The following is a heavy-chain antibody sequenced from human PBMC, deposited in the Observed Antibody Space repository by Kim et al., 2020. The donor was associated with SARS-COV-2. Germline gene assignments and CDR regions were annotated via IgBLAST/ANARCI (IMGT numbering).Heavy chain of an antibody. V-gene: IGHV3-11*05. CDR1: GFTFSDYY. D-gene: IGHD3-16*02. CDR3: ARGGYDYVWGSYRDYYYYYGMDV. J-gene: IGHJ6*02. Sequence: RGSLRLSCAASGFTFSDYYMSWIRQAPGKGLEWVSYISSSSSYTNYADSVKGRFTISRDNAKNSLYLQMNSLRAEDTAVYYCARGGYDYVWGSYRDYYYYYGMDVWGQGTTVTVSS. CDR2: ISSSSSYT.